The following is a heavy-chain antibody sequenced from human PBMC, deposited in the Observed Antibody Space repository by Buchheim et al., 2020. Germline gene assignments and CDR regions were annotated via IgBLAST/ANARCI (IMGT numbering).Heavy chain of an antibody. CDR1: GITFNIHW. Sequence: QLVQSGGGLVQPGGSLRLSCAASGITFNIHWMTWVRQGPGRGLEWVANINEDGSERHYVDSVRGRFTISRDNAKNSIFLQMNDLRVEDTALYYCARNTAFDRRIFDPWGQGTL. CDR2: INEDGSER. D-gene: IGHD2-21*01. CDR3: ARNTAFDRRIFDP. V-gene: IGHV3-7*03. J-gene: IGHJ5*02.